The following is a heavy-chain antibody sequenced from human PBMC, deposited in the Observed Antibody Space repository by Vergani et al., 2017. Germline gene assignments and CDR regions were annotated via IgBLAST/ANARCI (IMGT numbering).Heavy chain of an antibody. V-gene: IGHV4-61*02. CDR2: IYTSGST. CDR3: ASLHITYYDFWSGPSAPDY. CDR1: GGSISSGSYY. J-gene: IGHJ4*02. Sequence: QVQLQESGPGLVKPSQTLSLTCTVSGGSISSGSYYWSWIRQPAGKGLEWIGRIYTSGSTNYNPSLKSRVTISVDTSKNQFSLKLSAVTAADTAVYYCASLHITYYDFWSGPSAPDYWGQGTLVTVSS. D-gene: IGHD3-3*01.